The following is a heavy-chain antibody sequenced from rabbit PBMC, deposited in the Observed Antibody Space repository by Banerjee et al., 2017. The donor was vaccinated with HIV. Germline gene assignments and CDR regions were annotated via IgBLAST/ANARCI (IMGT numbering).Heavy chain of an antibody. CDR1: GFSFSANA. CDR3: ARTDGTNDYYVNL. CDR2: IYTGSGST. Sequence: QEQLVESGGGLVQPEGSLTLTCKASGFSFSANAIYWVRQAPGKGLEWIGCIYTGSGSTYYASWAKGRFTISKTSSTTVTLQMTSLTAADTATYFCARTDGTNDYYVNLWGPGTLVTVS. V-gene: IGHV1S45*01. J-gene: IGHJ4*01. D-gene: IGHD1-1*01.